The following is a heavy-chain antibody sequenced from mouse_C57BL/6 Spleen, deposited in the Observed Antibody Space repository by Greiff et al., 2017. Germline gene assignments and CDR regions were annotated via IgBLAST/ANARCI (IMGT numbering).Heavy chain of an antibody. CDR2: IDPSASYT. V-gene: IGHV1-69*01. J-gene: IGHJ2*01. D-gene: IGHD1-2*01. Sequence: QVQLQQPGAALVMPGASVKLSCKASGYTFTRYWMHWVKQRPEHGLEWIGEIDPSASYTTYNQKFKGKSTLTVDKSSSTSYMQLSSLTSEDSAVYYCARSGDGYHYWGQGTTLTVSS. CDR1: GYTFTRYW. CDR3: ARSGDGYHY.